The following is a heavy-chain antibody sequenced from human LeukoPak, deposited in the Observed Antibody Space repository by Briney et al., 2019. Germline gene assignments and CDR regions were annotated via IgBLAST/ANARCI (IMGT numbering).Heavy chain of an antibody. CDR2: ISYDGSNK. D-gene: IGHD5-12*01. J-gene: IGHJ4*02. V-gene: IGHV3-30*03. CDR3: AMPFVESGYDYYFDY. CDR1: GFTFSSYG. Sequence: PGGSLRLSCAASGFTFSSYGMHWVRQAPGKGLEWVAVISYDGSNKYYADSVKGRFTISRDNSKNTLYLQMNSLRAEDTAVYYCAMPFVESGYDYYFDYWGQGILVTVSS.